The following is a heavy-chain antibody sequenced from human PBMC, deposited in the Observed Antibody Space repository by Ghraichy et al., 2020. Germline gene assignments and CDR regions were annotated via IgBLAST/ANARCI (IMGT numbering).Heavy chain of an antibody. CDR1: GFTFSSYA. D-gene: IGHD2-21*02. Sequence: LSLTCAASGFTFSSYAMSWVRQAPGKGLEWVSAISGSGGSTYYADSVKGRFTISRDNSKNTLYLQMNSLRAEDTAVYYCAKDEIVVVTAILWGQGTLVTVSS. CDR3: AKDEIVVVTAIL. CDR2: ISGSGGST. V-gene: IGHV3-23*01. J-gene: IGHJ4*02.